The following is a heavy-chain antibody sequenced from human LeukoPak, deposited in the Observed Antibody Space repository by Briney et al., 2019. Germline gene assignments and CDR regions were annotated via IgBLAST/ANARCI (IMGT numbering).Heavy chain of an antibody. CDR2: ISWNSGSI. CDR1: GITFDDYG. J-gene: IGHJ5*02. Sequence: PGGSLRLSCAASGITFDDYGMHWVRQAPGKGLEWVSGISWNSGSIGYADSVKGRFTISRDSVKNSLYLQMNSLRAEDTALYYCAKDISPTVTNGGWFDPWGQGTLVTVSS. V-gene: IGHV3-9*01. CDR3: AKDISPTVTNGGWFDP. D-gene: IGHD4-17*01.